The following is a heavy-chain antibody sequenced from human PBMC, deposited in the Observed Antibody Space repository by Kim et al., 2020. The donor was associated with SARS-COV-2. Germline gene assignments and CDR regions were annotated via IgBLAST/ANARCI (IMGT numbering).Heavy chain of an antibody. V-gene: IGHV3-21*01. CDR1: GFTFSNYT. CDR3: ARETISLWFGDLIYYFDY. D-gene: IGHD3-10*01. Sequence: GGSLRLSCAVSGFTFSNYTMNWVRQAPGKGLEWVSSISSSSSHIYYADAVKGRFTISRDNAKNSLYLQMNSLRAEDTAVYYCARETISLWFGDLIYYFDYWGPGTLVTVYS. CDR2: ISSSSSHI. J-gene: IGHJ4*01.